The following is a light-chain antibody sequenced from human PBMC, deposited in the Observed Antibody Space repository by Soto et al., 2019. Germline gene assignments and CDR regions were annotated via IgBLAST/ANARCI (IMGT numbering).Light chain of an antibody. V-gene: IGKV1-6*01. Sequence: AIQMTQSPTSLPASVGDRVIITCRASQDISKDLGWYQQKPGKAPKFLIYSATSTQSGVPSTFSGSGFGTDFTLTISSLQPEDFATYYCLPDHDYPRTFGQGTKVEF. CDR2: SAT. J-gene: IGKJ1*01. CDR1: QDISKD. CDR3: LPDHDYPRT.